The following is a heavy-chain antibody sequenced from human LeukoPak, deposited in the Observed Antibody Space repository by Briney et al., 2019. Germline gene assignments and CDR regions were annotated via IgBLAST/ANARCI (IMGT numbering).Heavy chain of an antibody. D-gene: IGHD3-10*01. V-gene: IGHV4-4*07. Sequence: SETLSLTCTVSGGSISSYYWSWIRQPAGKGLEWIGHIYTSGSTNYNPSLKSRVTMSVDTSKNQFSLKLCFVTAAVTAVYYCARTSNCYASGNYEADYWGQGTLVTVSS. CDR3: ARTSNCYASGNYEADY. CDR1: GGSISSYY. CDR2: IYTSGST. J-gene: IGHJ4*02.